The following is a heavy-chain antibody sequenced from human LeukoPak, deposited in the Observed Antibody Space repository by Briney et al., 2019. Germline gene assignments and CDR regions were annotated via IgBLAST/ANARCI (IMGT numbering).Heavy chain of an antibody. J-gene: IGHJ6*02. V-gene: IGHV1-46*01. Sequence: ASVKVSCKASGGTFTSYYMHWVRQAPGQGLEWMGIINPSGGSTSYAQKFQGRVTMTRDTSTSTVYMELSSLRSEDTAVYYCARDGLLWFGEFGSYYYYGMDVWGQGTTVNVSS. CDR3: ARDGLLWFGEFGSYYYYGMDV. D-gene: IGHD3-10*01. CDR2: INPSGGST. CDR1: GGTFTSYY.